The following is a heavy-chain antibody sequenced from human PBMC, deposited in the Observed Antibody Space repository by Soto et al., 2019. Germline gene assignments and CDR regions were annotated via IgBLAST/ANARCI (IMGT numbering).Heavy chain of an antibody. J-gene: IGHJ4*02. D-gene: IGHD2-21*02. CDR2: ISYDGSKK. CDR1: GFTFNDYP. Sequence: GGSLRLSCAASGFTFNDYPMHWVRQAPGKGLEWLTFISYDGSKKDYADSVKGRLTISRDNSKNTLSLQINSLSAEDTAFYYCVRDSCGGDCYSDHPYYFDYWGRGTLVTVSS. CDR3: VRDSCGGDCYSDHPYYFDY. V-gene: IGHV3-30*04.